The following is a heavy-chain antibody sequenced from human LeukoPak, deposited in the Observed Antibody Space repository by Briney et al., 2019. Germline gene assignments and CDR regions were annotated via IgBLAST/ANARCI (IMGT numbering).Heavy chain of an antibody. CDR3: ARGIAAALGAFDI. CDR2: IIPIFGTA. Sequence: SVKVSCKASGSTSSSYAISWVRQAPGQGLEWMGGIIPIFGTANYAQKFQGRVTITTDESTSTAYMELSSLRSEDTAVYYCARGIAAALGAFDIWGQGTMVTVSS. J-gene: IGHJ3*02. V-gene: IGHV1-69*05. CDR1: GSTSSSYA. D-gene: IGHD6-13*01.